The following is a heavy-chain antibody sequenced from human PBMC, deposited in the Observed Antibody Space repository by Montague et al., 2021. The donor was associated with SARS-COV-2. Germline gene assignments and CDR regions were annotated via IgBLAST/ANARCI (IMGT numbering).Heavy chain of an antibody. D-gene: IGHD5-24*01. CDR1: GGSFHIFS. CDR2: VDHSGNT. Sequence: SETLSLTCAVYGGSFHIFSWGWIRQSPGKGLEWIGGVDHSGNTKYNPSLKSRVTISVDTSKNQFSLNLTSVTAADTAIYYCARGTRAVQITPGFRYWGQGTQVAVSS. CDR3: ARGTRAVQITPGFRY. V-gene: IGHV4-34*01. J-gene: IGHJ4*02.